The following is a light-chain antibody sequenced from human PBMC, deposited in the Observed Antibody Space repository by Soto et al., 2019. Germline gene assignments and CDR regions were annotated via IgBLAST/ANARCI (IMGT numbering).Light chain of an antibody. V-gene: IGKV1D-13*01. J-gene: IGKJ3*01. CDR3: QQFDDYPFT. CDR2: DAS. CDR1: QGISSA. Sequence: AIQLTQSPSSLSAYVGDSVSITCRASQGISSALAWYQQKPGRAPKLLIYDASSLEGGFPSRYSGSRSGGDFTLAVSSLQPEDLATYYCQQFDDYPFTFGPGTKVDIK.